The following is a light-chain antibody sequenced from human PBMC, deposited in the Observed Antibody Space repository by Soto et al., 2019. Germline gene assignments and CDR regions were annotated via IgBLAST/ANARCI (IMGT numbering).Light chain of an antibody. CDR1: QGISSY. CDR2: AAS. Sequence: DIPLTQSPSFLSASGGEIVTITFRASQGISSYLAWYQQIPGKAPKLLIYAASTLQSGVPSRFSGSGSGTEFTLTISSLQPEDFATYYCQQLNSYPITFGQGTRLEI. CDR3: QQLNSYPIT. V-gene: IGKV1-9*01. J-gene: IGKJ5*01.